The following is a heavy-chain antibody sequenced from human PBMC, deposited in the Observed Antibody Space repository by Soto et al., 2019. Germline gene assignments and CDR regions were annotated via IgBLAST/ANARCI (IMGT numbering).Heavy chain of an antibody. V-gene: IGHV6-1*01. CDR1: GDSVSSKSAA. CDR2: TYYRSKWST. D-gene: IGHD3-10*01. CDR3: ARALAGSYDY. J-gene: IGHJ4*02. Sequence: SQTLSLTCAISGDSVSSKSAALNWIRQAPSRGLEWLGRTYYRSKWSTDYAVSLRGRITVNPDSSKNQFSLRLTSVTPEDTAVYYCARALAGSYDYWGQGTLVTVSS.